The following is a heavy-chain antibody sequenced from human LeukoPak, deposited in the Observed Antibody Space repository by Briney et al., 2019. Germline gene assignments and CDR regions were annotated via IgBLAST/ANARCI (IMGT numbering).Heavy chain of an antibody. J-gene: IGHJ4*02. V-gene: IGHV4-59*01. CDR2: IYYSGST. Sequence: SETLSLTCTVSGGSISSYYWSWIRQPPGKGLEWIGYIYYSGSTSYNPSLKSRVTISVDTSKNQFSLKLSSVTAADTAVYYCARATTRGYYFDYWGQGTLVTVSS. CDR1: GGSISSYY. D-gene: IGHD4-17*01. CDR3: ARATTRGYYFDY.